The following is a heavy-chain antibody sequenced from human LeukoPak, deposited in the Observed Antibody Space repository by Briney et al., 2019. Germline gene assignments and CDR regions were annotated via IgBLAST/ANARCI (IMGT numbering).Heavy chain of an antibody. CDR1: GGSISSSSYY. V-gene: IGHV4-39*07. CDR3: ARGGSSSSWYHYYYYMDV. J-gene: IGHJ6*03. D-gene: IGHD6-13*01. Sequence: SETLSLTCTVSGGSISSSSYYWGWIRQPPGKGLEWIGSIYYSGSTYYNPSLKSRVTISVDTSKNQFSLKLSSVTAADTAVYYCARGGSSSSWYHYYYYMDVWGKGTTVTVSS. CDR2: IYYSGST.